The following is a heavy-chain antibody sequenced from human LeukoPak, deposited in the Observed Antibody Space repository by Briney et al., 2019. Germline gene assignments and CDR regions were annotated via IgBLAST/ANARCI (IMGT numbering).Heavy chain of an antibody. CDR2: IYYSGST. J-gene: IGHJ3*02. D-gene: IGHD6-13*01. CDR1: GGSISSYY. V-gene: IGHV4-59*08. CDR3: ARLYSRDAFDI. Sequence: PSETLSLTCTVSGGSISSYYWSWIRQPPGKGLEWIGYIYYSGSTNYNPSLKSRVTISVDTSKNQFSLKLSSVTAADTAMYYCARLYSRDAFDIWGQGTMVTVSS.